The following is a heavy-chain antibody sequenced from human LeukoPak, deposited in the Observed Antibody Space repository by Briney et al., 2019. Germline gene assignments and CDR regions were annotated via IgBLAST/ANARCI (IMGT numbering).Heavy chain of an antibody. V-gene: IGHV3-33*01. CDR3: ARDGGPYSGSYIAY. CDR1: GFTFSNYG. Sequence: ATSLRLSCAASGFTFSNYGMHWVRQAPGKGLEWVALIWFDGTNKYYADSVKGRFTISRDNAKNSLYLQMNSLRAEDTAVYYCARDGGPYSGSYIAYWGQGTLVTVSS. J-gene: IGHJ4*02. D-gene: IGHD1-26*01. CDR2: IWFDGTNK.